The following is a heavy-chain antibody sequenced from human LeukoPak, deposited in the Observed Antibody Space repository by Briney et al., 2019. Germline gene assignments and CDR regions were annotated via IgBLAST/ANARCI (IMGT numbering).Heavy chain of an antibody. J-gene: IGHJ4*02. V-gene: IGHV3-7*05. CDR2: IRHDGSEK. CDR1: ELTFRDYW. CDR3: ARTKRVFDGEYVFDY. D-gene: IGHD4-17*01. Sequence: GGSLRLSCAASELTFRDYWMTWLRQAPAKRLKSVADIRHDGSEKYYVDSVKGRFTISRDDAKTSVYLQMNSLRAEDTAVYYCARTKRVFDGEYVFDYWGQGTLVTVSS.